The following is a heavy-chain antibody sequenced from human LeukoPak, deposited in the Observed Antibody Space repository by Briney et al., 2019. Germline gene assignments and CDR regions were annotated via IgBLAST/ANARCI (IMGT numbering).Heavy chain of an antibody. CDR1: RGSISGSIRSYY. Sequence: SETLSLTCTVSRGSISGSIRSYYWSWLRQPPGEGLEWIGYISSSGSVNDNPSLRSRVTISVDTSKNQFFLNLSSVSAADTAVYYCARIPLGYSGAYYFDYWGQGTLVTVSP. D-gene: IGHD5-12*01. V-gene: IGHV4-4*09. CDR2: ISSSGSV. J-gene: IGHJ4*02. CDR3: ARIPLGYSGAYYFDY.